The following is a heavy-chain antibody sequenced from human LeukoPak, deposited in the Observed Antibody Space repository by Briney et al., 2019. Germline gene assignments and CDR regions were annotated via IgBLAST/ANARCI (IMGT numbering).Heavy chain of an antibody. D-gene: IGHD6-6*01. Sequence: GVPVRLSCSASGFTFKRFYLHGVREAPGGGLEVVSHMSSNGANTYYEDSVTGRFTNSRENSKNTLYLQMSSVRADDTAVYYCVKDRSIAAPNNDFFDSWGQGALVTVSS. V-gene: IGHV3-64D*06. CDR3: VKDRSIAAPNNDFFDS. CDR1: GFTFKRFY. J-gene: IGHJ4*02. CDR2: MSSNGANT.